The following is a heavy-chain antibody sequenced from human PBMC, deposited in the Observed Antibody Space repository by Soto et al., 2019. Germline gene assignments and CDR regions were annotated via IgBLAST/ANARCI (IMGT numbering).Heavy chain of an antibody. J-gene: IGHJ4*02. V-gene: IGHV1-46*01. CDR1: GYTFTSYY. Sequence: QVQLVQSGAEVKKPGASVKVSCKASGYTFTSYYMHWVRQAPGQGLEWMGIINPSGGSTSYAQKSQGRVTMTRDTSTSTVYMELSSLRSEDTAVYYCATRPHNWNGYFDYWGQGTLVTVSS. D-gene: IGHD1-20*01. CDR3: ATRPHNWNGYFDY. CDR2: INPSGGST.